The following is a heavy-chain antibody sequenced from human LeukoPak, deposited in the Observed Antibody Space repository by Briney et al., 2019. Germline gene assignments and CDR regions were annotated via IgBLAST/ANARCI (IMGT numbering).Heavy chain of an antibody. CDR2: TNWNGGST. CDR3: ARRAVAGEFGLIDY. Sequence: GGSLRLSCAASGFTFDDYGMSWVRQAPGKGLEWVSGTNWNGGSTGYADSVKGRFTISRDNAKNSLYLQMNSLRAEDTALYYCARRAVAGEFGLIDYWGQGTLVTVSS. D-gene: IGHD6-19*01. J-gene: IGHJ4*02. V-gene: IGHV3-20*04. CDR1: GFTFDDYG.